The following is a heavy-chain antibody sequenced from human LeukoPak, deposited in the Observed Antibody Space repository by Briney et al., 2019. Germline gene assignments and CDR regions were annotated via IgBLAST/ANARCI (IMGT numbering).Heavy chain of an antibody. CDR3: ANQLIVGATGANFDY. J-gene: IGHJ4*02. CDR1: GLTFSSYA. V-gene: IGHV3-23*01. CDR2: ISGSGGST. D-gene: IGHD1-26*01. Sequence: GGSLRLSCAASGLTFSSYAMSWVRQAPGKGLEWASAISGSGGSTYYADSVKGRFTISRGNSKNTLYLQMNSLRAEDTAVYYCANQLIVGATGANFDYWGQGTLVTVSS.